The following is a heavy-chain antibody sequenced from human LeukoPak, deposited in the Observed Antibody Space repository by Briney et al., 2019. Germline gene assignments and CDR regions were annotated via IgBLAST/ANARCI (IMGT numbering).Heavy chain of an antibody. CDR2: ISGSGGST. J-gene: IGHJ4*02. CDR1: GFTFSSYA. CDR3: AKPPPPPYGSGSYYNFDY. V-gene: IGHV3-23*01. Sequence: PGGSLRLSCVVSGFTFSSYAMSWVRQAPGKGLEWVSAISGSGGSTYYADSVKGRFTISRDNSKNTLYLQMNSLRAEHTAVYYCAKPPPPPYGSGSYYNFDYWGQGTLVTVSS. D-gene: IGHD3-10*01.